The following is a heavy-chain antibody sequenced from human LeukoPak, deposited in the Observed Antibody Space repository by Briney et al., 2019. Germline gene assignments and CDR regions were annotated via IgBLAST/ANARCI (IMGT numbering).Heavy chain of an antibody. CDR2: IIPILGIA. Sequence: SVKVSCKASGGTFSSYAISWVRQPPGQGLEWMGRIIPILGIANYAQKCQGRVTITADKSTRTAYIELSSLRSEDTAVYYCARVIHCSSTSCPSASYYYYGMDVWGQGTMVTVSS. V-gene: IGHV1-69*04. D-gene: IGHD2-2*01. CDR3: ARVIHCSSTSCPSASYYYYGMDV. J-gene: IGHJ6*02. CDR1: GGTFSSYA.